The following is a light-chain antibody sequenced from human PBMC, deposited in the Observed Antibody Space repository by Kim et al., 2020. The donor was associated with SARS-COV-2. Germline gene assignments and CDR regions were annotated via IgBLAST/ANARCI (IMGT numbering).Light chain of an antibody. Sequence: QPVLTQSPSASASLGASVKLTCILSSGHTNYAIAWHQQQPEKGPRFLMNLNSDGSHRKGDGIPDRFSGSSSGAERYLTISSLQSEDEADYYCQTWNTGIRVFGGGTQLTVL. CDR2: LNSDGSH. V-gene: IGLV4-69*01. CDR3: QTWNTGIRV. CDR1: SGHTNYA. J-gene: IGLJ3*02.